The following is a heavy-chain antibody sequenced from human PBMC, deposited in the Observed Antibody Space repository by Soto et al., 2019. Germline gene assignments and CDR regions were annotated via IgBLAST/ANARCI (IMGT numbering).Heavy chain of an antibody. J-gene: IGHJ4*01. CDR3: ARATRYCTNGVCSTFEY. V-gene: IGHV4-34*01. D-gene: IGHD2-8*01. CDR2: INHSGSS. Sequence: PSETLSLTCAVYGGSFSGYYWSWIRQPPGKGLEWIGEINHSGSSNYNPSPKSRVTISIDTSKNQFSLKLSSVTAADTSVYYCARATRYCTNGVCSTFEYWGQGTLVTVSS. CDR1: GGSFSGYY.